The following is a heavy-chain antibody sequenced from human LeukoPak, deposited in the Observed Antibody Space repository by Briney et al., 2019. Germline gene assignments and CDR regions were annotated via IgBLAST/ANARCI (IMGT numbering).Heavy chain of an antibody. CDR2: IIPIFGTA. J-gene: IGHJ4*02. D-gene: IGHD3-3*01. CDR1: GGTFSSYA. CDR3: ATSVRFLEWSDY. Sequence: ASVKVSCKASGGTFSSYAISWVRQAPGQGLEWMGGIIPIFGTANYAQKFQGRVTMTEDTSTDTAYMELSSLRSEDTAVYYCATSVRFLEWSDYWGQGTLVTVSS. V-gene: IGHV1-69*06.